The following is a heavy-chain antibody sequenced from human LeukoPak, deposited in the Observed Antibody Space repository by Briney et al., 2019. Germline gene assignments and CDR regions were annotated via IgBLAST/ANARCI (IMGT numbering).Heavy chain of an antibody. V-gene: IGHV1-2*02. D-gene: IGHD3/OR15-3a*01. CDR2: INHKSGGK. J-gene: IGHJ3*02. CDR1: GYTFTDYY. Sequence: ASVKVSCKASGYTFTDYYMHLVRHAPAQGLEWMGWINHKSGGKNYAQKFRGRVTIARATSISTPYMELSRLRSDDTAVYYCARGGLIFARSGDAFDIWGQGTMVTVSS. CDR3: ARGGLIFARSGDAFDI.